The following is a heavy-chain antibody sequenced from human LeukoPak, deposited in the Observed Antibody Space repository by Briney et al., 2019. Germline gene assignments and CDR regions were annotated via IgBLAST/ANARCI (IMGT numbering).Heavy chain of an antibody. Sequence: SVKVSCKASGGTFSSYAISWVRQAPGQGLEWMGRIIPILGIANYAQKFQGRVMITADKSTSTAYMELSSLRSEDTAVYYCAFSDDSSGYYLEVGAFDIWGQGTMVTVSS. D-gene: IGHD3-22*01. CDR1: GGTFSSYA. CDR3: AFSDDSSGYYLEVGAFDI. J-gene: IGHJ3*02. V-gene: IGHV1-69*04. CDR2: IIPILGIA.